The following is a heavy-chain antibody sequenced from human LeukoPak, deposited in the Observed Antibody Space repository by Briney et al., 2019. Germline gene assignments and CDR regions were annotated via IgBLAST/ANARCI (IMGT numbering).Heavy chain of an antibody. J-gene: IGHJ6*03. CDR1: GGSFSGYY. CDR2: INHSGST. D-gene: IGHD1-26*01. CDR3: AREGSGSCYYYYYYMDV. V-gene: IGHV4-34*01. Sequence: SETLSLTCAVYGGSFSGYYWSWIRQPPGKGLEWIGEINHSGSTNYNPSPKSRVTISVDTSKNQFSLKLSSVTAADTAVYYCAREGSGSCYYYYYYMDVWGKGTSVTVSS.